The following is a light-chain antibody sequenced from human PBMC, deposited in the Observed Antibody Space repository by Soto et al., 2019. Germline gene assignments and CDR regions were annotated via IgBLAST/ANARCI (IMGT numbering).Light chain of an antibody. V-gene: IGLV2-11*01. CDR3: GSYAGSHPLV. CDR1: SSDVGTYDF. J-gene: IGLJ3*02. CDR2: DVT. Sequence: QSVLTQPRSVSGSPGQSVTISCTGTSSDVGTYDFVSWYQQLPVKAPKLIIYDVTKRPSGVPDRFSGSKSANTASLTISGLQAEDEADYYCGSYAGSHPLVFCGGTQLTVL.